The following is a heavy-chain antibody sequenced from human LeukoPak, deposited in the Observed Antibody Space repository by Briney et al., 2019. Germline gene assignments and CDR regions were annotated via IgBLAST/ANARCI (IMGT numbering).Heavy chain of an antibody. D-gene: IGHD3-22*01. CDR2: IYPGDSDT. CDR1: GYSFTSYW. CDR3: ARESYYYDSSGYQFDP. V-gene: IGHV5-51*01. J-gene: IGHJ5*02. Sequence: GASLQISCKGSGYSFTSYWIGWVRQMPGKGLEWMGIIYPGDSDTRYSPSFQGQVTISADKSISTAYLQWSSLKASDTAMYYCARESYYYDSSGYQFDPWGQGTLVTVSS.